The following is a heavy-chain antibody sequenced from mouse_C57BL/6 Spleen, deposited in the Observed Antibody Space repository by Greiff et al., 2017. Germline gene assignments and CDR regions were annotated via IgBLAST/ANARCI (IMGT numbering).Heavy chain of an antibody. CDR2: ISSGSSTL. Sequence: EVKLVESGGGLVKPGGSLKLSCAASGFTFSDYGMHWVRQAPEKGLEWVAYISSGSSTLYYADPVKGRFTLSEDNAKKTLFLQMTSLRSEDTAMYYCARRDYGSSPDYWGQGTTLTVSS. J-gene: IGHJ2*01. CDR3: ARRDYGSSPDY. V-gene: IGHV5-17*01. D-gene: IGHD1-1*01. CDR1: GFTFSDYG.